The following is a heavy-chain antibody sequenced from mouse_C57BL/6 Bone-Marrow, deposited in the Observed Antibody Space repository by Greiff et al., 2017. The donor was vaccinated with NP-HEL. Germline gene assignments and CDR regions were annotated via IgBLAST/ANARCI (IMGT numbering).Heavy chain of an antibody. V-gene: IGHV1-31*01. CDR1: GYSFTGYY. J-gene: IGHJ1*03. D-gene: IGHD1-1*01. Sequence: EVHLVESGPELVKPGASVKISCKASGYSFTGYYMHWVKQSHGNILDWIGYIYPYNGVSSYNQKFKGKATLTVDKSSSTAYMELRSLTSEDSAVYYCARNYGSSYDWYFDVWGTGTTVTVSS. CDR2: IYPYNGVS. CDR3: ARNYGSSYDWYFDV.